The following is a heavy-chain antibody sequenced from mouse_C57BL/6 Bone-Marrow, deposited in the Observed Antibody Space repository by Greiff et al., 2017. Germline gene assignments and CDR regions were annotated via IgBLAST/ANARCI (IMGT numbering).Heavy chain of an antibody. CDR3: VRQRGYFDV. J-gene: IGHJ1*03. Sequence: EVMLVESGGGLVQPKGSLKLSCAASGFSFNTYAMNWVRQAPGKGLEWVARIRSKSNNYATYYADSVKDRFTISRDDSESMLYLQMNNLKTEDKAMYYCVRQRGYFDVWGTGTTVTVSS. V-gene: IGHV10-1*01. CDR2: IRSKSNNYAT. CDR1: GFSFNTYA.